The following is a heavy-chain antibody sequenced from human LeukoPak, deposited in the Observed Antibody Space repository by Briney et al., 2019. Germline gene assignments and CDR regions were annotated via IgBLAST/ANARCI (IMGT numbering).Heavy chain of an antibody. J-gene: IGHJ4*02. V-gene: IGHV1-8*03. CDR3: TRGLPRDGLVVIAAANEY. D-gene: IGHD2-2*01. Sequence: ASVKVSCKASGYTFSSYDINWVGQAAGQGLEWMGWMNPKTGNTGFSQKFQGRVTITRDTSISTAYMELSRLTSEDTGVYYCTRGLPRDGLVVIAAANEYWGQGSLVTVSS. CDR1: GYTFSSYD. CDR2: MNPKTGNT.